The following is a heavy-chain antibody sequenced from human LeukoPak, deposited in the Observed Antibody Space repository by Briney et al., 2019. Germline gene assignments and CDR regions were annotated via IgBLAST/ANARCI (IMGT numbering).Heavy chain of an antibody. CDR1: GFSFSNYG. Sequence: PGGTLRLSCAASGFSFSNYGMNWVRQAPGKGLEWVSGIIGSGGTTYYADSVKGRFTISRDNAKNSLYLQMNSLRAEDTAVYYCARILYYDSSGVLDYWGQGTLVTVSS. CDR3: ARILYYDSSGVLDY. D-gene: IGHD3-22*01. J-gene: IGHJ4*02. CDR2: IIGSGGTT. V-gene: IGHV3-23*01.